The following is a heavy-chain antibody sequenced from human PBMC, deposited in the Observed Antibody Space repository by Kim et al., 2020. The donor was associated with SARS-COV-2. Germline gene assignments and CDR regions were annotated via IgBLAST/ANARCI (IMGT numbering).Heavy chain of an antibody. CDR2: INPNSGGT. CDR1: GYTFTGYY. J-gene: IGHJ4*02. CDR3: AGIEELSFWSGYWGGHTSILFDY. Sequence: ASVKVSCKASGYTFTGYYMHWVRQAPGQGLEWMGRINPNSGGTNYAQKFQGRVTMTRDTSISTAYMELSRLRSDDTAVYYCAGIEELSFWSGYWGGHTSILFDYWGQGTLVTVSS. V-gene: IGHV1-2*06. D-gene: IGHD3-3*01.